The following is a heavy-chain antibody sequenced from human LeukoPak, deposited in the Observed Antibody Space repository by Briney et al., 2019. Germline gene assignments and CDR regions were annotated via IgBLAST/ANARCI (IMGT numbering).Heavy chain of an antibody. CDR2: ISGSGGST. CDR3: AKSPIAARPTTAGY. CDR1: GFTFSSYA. Sequence: PGGSPRLSCAASGFTFSSYAMSWVRQAPGKGLEWVSAISGSGGSTYYADSVKGRFTISRDNSKNTLYLQMNSLRAEDTAVYYCAKSPIAARPTTAGYWGQGTLVTVSS. D-gene: IGHD6-6*01. V-gene: IGHV3-23*01. J-gene: IGHJ4*02.